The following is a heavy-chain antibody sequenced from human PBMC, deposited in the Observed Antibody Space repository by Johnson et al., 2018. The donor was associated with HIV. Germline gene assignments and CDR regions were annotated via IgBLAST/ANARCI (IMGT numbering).Heavy chain of an antibody. CDR1: GFTFSKYG. V-gene: IGHV3-30*02. J-gene: IGHJ3*02. CDR3: ARAFSSGWYPHDAFDI. Sequence: QVHLVESGGGVVQPGGSLRLSCAASGFTFSKYGMHWVRQAPGTGLEWVAFIRYDGSNKYFADSVKGRFTISRDNSKNTLYLQMNSLRAEDTAVYYCARAFSSGWYPHDAFDIWGQGTMVTVSS. D-gene: IGHD6-19*01. CDR2: IRYDGSNK.